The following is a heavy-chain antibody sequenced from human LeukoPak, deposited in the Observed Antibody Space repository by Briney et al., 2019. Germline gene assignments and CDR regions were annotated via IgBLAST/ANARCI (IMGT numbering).Heavy chain of an antibody. CDR1: GGSISSYY. V-gene: IGHV4-4*07. D-gene: IGHD6-13*01. Sequence: SETLSLTCTVSGGSISSYYWSWIRQPAGKGLEWIGRIYTSGSTNYNPSLKSRVTMSVDTSKNEFSLKPTSVTAADTAIYYCARSLGYSSSWWTFLLWGQGTLVTVSS. CDR2: IYTSGST. CDR3: ARSLGYSSSWWTFLL. J-gene: IGHJ1*01.